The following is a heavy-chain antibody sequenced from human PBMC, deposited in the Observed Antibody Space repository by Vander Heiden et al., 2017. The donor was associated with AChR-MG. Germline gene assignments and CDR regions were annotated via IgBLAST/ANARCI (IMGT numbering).Heavy chain of an antibody. Sequence: QVQLVESGGGVVQPGRSLRLSCAACGFTFSSYGMNWVRQAPGKGLEWVAVISYDGSNKYYADSVKGRFTISRDNSKNTLYLQMNSLRAEDTAVYYCAKGTDSSGYYYGLIDYWGQGTLVTVSS. CDR3: AKGTDSSGYYYGLIDY. CDR1: GFTFSSYG. J-gene: IGHJ4*02. V-gene: IGHV3-30*18. CDR2: ISYDGSNK. D-gene: IGHD3-22*01.